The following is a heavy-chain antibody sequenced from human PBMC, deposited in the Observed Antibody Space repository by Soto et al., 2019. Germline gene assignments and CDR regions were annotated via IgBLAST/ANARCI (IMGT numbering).Heavy chain of an antibody. V-gene: IGHV3-30*18. CDR3: AKGGRYFDNYGMDV. D-gene: IGHD3-9*01. J-gene: IGHJ6*02. CDR1: GFTFSSYV. CDR2: ISYDGSNK. Sequence: PGGSLRLSCAASGFTFSSYVMHGVRQAPGKGLEWVAVISYDGSNKYYADSVKGRFTVSRDNSKNTLYLQMNSLRAEDTAVYYCAKGGRYFDNYGMDVWGQGTTVTVSS.